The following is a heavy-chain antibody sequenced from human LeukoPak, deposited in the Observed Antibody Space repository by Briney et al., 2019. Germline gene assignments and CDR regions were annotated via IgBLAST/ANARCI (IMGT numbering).Heavy chain of an antibody. Sequence: GGSLRLSCAASEFTDSSNYMSWVRQAPGKGLEWVSIFYRGGSTYYADSVKGRFTVSRDNSKNILYLQMNSLRAEDTAVYYCARSQDGSGSYFYYFYIDVWGKGTTV. CDR3: ARSQDGSGSYFYYFYIDV. D-gene: IGHD3-10*01. CDR2: FYRGGST. CDR1: EFTDSSNY. V-gene: IGHV3-66*01. J-gene: IGHJ6*03.